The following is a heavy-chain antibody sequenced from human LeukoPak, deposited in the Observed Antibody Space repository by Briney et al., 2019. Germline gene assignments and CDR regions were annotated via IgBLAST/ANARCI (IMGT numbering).Heavy chain of an antibody. Sequence: SETLSLTCTVSGGSISSYYWSWIRQPAGKGLEWIGRIYTSGSTNYNSSLKSRVTMSVDTSKNQFSLKLSSVTAADTAVYYCAREQKSSSWYGQIDYWGQGTLVTVSS. D-gene: IGHD6-13*01. CDR2: IYTSGST. J-gene: IGHJ4*02. CDR3: AREQKSSSWYGQIDY. CDR1: GGSISSYY. V-gene: IGHV4-4*07.